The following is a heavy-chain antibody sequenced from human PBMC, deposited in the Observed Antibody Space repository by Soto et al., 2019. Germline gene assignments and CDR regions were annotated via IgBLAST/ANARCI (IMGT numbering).Heavy chain of an antibody. CDR1: GFSFSDYA. D-gene: IGHD3-3*01. J-gene: IGHJ4*01. CDR2: ISGSGDNT. V-gene: IGHV3-23*01. Sequence: GGSLRFSCKASGFSFSDYAMTWVRQAPGKGLEWVSVISGSGDNTFYAASVKGRFAISRDNSKKFLYLQMNSLSADDAAVYFWAKGRAITVYGVDILFDYWGLGTMVTVSS. CDR3: AKGRAITVYGVDILFDY.